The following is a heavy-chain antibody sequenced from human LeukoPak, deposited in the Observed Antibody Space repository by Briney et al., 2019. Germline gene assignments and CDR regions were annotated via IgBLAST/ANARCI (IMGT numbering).Heavy chain of an antibody. CDR3: AREGIVVVPAAIRYYYYGMDV. J-gene: IGHJ6*02. CDR2: ISGSGGST. V-gene: IGHV3-23*01. Sequence: GGSLRLSCAASGFTFSSYAMSWVRQAPGKGLEWVSAISGSGGSTYYADSVKGRFTISRDNSKNTLYLQMNSLRAEDTAVYYCAREGIVVVPAAIRYYYYGMDVWGQGTTVTVSS. CDR1: GFTFSSYA. D-gene: IGHD2-2*02.